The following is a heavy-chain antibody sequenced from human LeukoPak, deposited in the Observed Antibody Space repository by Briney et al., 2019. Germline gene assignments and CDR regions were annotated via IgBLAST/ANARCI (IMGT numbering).Heavy chain of an antibody. CDR1: GGSINSYY. V-gene: IGHV4-59*01. CDR2: IFYSGST. Sequence: SETLSLTCTVSGGSINSYYWSWIRQPPGKGLEWIGYIFYSGSTNYNPSLKSRVTISVDTSKNQLSLKLSSVTAADTAVYYCARDQNRAFDIWGQGTMVTVSS. CDR3: ARDQNRAFDI. J-gene: IGHJ3*02.